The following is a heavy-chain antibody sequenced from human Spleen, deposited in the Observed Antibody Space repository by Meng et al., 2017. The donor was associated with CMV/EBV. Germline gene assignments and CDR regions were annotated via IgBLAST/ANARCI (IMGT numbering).Heavy chain of an antibody. J-gene: IGHJ6*02. V-gene: IGHV5-51*01. CDR2: IYPADSDT. D-gene: IGHD4-17*01. CDR3: ARHYGDPVYFYYGMDV. Sequence: KVSCKGSGYRFTDYWIGWVRQMPGKGLEWMGIIYPADSDTKYSPSFQGQVTISADRSISTAYLQWSSLKASDTAMYYCARHYGDPVYFYYGMDVWGQGTTVTVSS. CDR1: GYRFTDYW.